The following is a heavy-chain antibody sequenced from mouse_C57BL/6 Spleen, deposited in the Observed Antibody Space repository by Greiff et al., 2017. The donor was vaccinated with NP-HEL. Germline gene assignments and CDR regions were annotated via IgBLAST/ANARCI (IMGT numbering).Heavy chain of an antibody. CDR1: GYSFTDYN. D-gene: IGHD1-1*01. CDR2: INPNYGTT. J-gene: IGHJ3*01. CDR3: ARCYYGSSEGFAY. Sequence: VHVKQSGPELVKPGASVKISCKASGYSFTDYNMNWVKQSNGKSLEWIGVINPNYGTTSYNQKFKGKATLTVDQSSSTAYMQLNSLTSEDSAVYYCARCYYGSSEGFAYWGQGTLVTVSA. V-gene: IGHV1-39*01.